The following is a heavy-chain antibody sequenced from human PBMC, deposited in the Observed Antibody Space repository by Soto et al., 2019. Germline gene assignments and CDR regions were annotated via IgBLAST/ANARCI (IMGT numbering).Heavy chain of an antibody. V-gene: IGHV4-59*01. D-gene: IGHD2-2*03. CDR3: AKGGWMLFDI. CDR1: GGSISSYY. Sequence: QVQLQESGPGLVKPSETLSLTCTVSGGSISSYYWSWIRQPPGKGLEWIGYFYYSGSTNYNPSLKRRVTISVDTSKNQFSLKLSSVTAADTAVYYCAKGGWMLFDIWGQGTIVTVSS. J-gene: IGHJ3*02. CDR2: FYYSGST.